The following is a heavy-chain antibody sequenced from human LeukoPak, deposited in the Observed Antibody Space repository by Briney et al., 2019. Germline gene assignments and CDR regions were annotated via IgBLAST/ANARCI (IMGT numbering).Heavy chain of an antibody. D-gene: IGHD6-19*01. J-gene: IGHJ4*02. CDR1: GGSISSSY. CDR3: VRLISGWYYFDN. V-gene: IGHV4-59*08. CDR2: IYYSGST. Sequence: SETLSLTCTVSGGSISSSYWSWIRQPPGKGLEWIGYIYYSGSTNYNPSLESRVTISVDTSENQFSLKLSSVTAADTAVYYCVRLISGWYYFDNWGQGTLVTVSS.